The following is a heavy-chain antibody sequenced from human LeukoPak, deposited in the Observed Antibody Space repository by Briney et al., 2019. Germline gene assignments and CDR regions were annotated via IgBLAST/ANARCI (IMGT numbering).Heavy chain of an antibody. V-gene: IGHV1-69*06. CDR2: IIPIFGTA. J-gene: IGHJ4*02. Sequence: ASVKVSCKASGGTFSSCAISWVRQAPGQGLEWMGGIIPIFGTANYAQKFQGRVTITADKSTSTAYMELSSLRSEDTAVYYCAILSGYSYGYMGYWGQGTLVTVSS. D-gene: IGHD5-18*01. CDR1: GGTFSSCA. CDR3: AILSGYSYGYMGY.